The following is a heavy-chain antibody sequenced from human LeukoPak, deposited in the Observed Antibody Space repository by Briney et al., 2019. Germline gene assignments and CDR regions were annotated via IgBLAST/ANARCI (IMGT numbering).Heavy chain of an antibody. CDR1: GGTLSSYA. Sequence: SVKVSCKASGGTLSSYAISWVRQAPGQGLEWRGGIIPIFGTANYAQKFQGRVTITADESTSTAYMELSSLRSEDTAVYYCARDTRVEMATISRYYYYYMDVWGKGTTVTISS. J-gene: IGHJ6*03. CDR2: IIPIFGTA. V-gene: IGHV1-69*13. D-gene: IGHD5-24*01. CDR3: ARDTRVEMATISRYYYYYMDV.